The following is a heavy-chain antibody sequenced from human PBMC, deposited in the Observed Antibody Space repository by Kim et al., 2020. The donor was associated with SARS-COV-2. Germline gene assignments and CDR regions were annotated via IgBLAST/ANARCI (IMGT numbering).Heavy chain of an antibody. V-gene: IGHV4-59*01. D-gene: IGHD6-13*01. Sequence: SETLSLTCTVSGGSISGYYWSWIRQPPGKGLEWIGYIYYSGSTNYNPSLKSRVTISVDTSKNQFSLKLSSVTAADTAVYYCARELSQYSSNCYSGPLGY. CDR2: IYYSGST. J-gene: IGHJ2*01. CDR3: ARELSQYSSNCYSGPLGY. CDR1: GGSISGYY.